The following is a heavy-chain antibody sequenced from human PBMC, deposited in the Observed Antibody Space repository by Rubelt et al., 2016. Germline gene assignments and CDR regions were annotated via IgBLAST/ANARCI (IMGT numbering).Heavy chain of an antibody. Sequence: QLQLQESGPGLVKPSETLSLTCTVSGGSISSTTYYWGWIRQPPGTGLEWIGSIYYSGSTYYNPSLKSRVTIFVDTSKNQFALRRESVNAADTGVYYCARGMNYYGSGTYDCWGRGILVAVSS. CDR2: IYYSGST. CDR1: GGSISSTTYY. D-gene: IGHD3-10*01. V-gene: IGHV4-39*01. CDR3: ARGMNYYGSGTYDC. J-gene: IGHJ4*02.